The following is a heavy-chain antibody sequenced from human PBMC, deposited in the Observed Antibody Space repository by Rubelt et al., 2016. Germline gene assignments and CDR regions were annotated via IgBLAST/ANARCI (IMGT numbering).Heavy chain of an antibody. D-gene: IGHD3/OR15-3a*01. CDR2: ISSSSSTI. Sequence: KGLEWVSYISSSSSTIYYADSVKGRFTISRDNAKNSLYLQMNSLRDEDTAVYYCARDLAWAWLKPQNYYYYGMDVWGQGTTVTVSS. J-gene: IGHJ6*02. V-gene: IGHV3-48*02. CDR3: ARDLAWAWLKPQNYYYYGMDV.